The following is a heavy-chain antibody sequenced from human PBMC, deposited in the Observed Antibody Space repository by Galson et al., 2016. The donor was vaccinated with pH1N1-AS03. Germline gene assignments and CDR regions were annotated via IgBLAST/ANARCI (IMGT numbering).Heavy chain of an antibody. J-gene: IGHJ3*01. CDR3: ARDRLWGGDNEPFDL. CDR2: ISWHSGKL. D-gene: IGHD3-10*01. Sequence: SLRLSCAASGFTFEDHAMHWVRQIPGRGLEWVSHISWHSGKLGYAASVNGRFTISRDNAKNSVYLQMNRLRLEDTALYYCARDRLWGGDNEPFDLWGQGTVVTVS. CDR1: GFTFEDHA. V-gene: IGHV3-9*01.